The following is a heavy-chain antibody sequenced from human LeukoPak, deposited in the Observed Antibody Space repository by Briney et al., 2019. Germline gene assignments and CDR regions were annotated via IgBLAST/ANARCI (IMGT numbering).Heavy chain of an antibody. V-gene: IGHV3-7*01. CDR2: IKQDGSEK. CDR1: GFTFSSYW. J-gene: IGHJ4*02. D-gene: IGHD5-18*01. Sequence: PGGSLRLSCAASGFTFSSYWMSWVRQAPGKGLEWVANIKQDGSEKYYVDSVKGRFTISRDNAKNSLYLQMNSLRAEDTAVYYCARDAYSYGLNFDYWGQGTLVTVSS. CDR3: ARDAYSYGLNFDY.